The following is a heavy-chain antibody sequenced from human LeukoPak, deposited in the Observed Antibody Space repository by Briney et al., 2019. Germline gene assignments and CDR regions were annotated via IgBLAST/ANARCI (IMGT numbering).Heavy chain of an antibody. J-gene: IGHJ4*02. Sequence: GGSLRLSCAASGFRFNNYWLSWVRQAPGKGLEWVADIKEDGSKTYYVDSLKGRFTISRDNSKNTLYLQMSSLRAEDTAVYYCAKDYDILTGPFDYWGQGTLVTVSS. D-gene: IGHD3-9*01. V-gene: IGHV3-7*03. CDR2: IKEDGSKT. CDR3: AKDYDILTGPFDY. CDR1: GFRFNNYW.